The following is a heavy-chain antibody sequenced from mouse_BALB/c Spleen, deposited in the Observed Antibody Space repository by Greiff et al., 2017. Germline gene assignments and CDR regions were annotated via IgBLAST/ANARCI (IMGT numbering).Heavy chain of an antibody. CDR1: GYTFTDYN. Sequence: VHVKQSGPELVKPGASVKISCKASGYTFTDYNMHWVKQSHGKSLEWIGYIYPYNGGTGYNQKFKSKATLTVDNSSSTAYMELRSLTSEDSAVYYCARYGNYAMDYWGQGTSVTVSS. D-gene: IGHD2-1*01. CDR3: ARYGNYAMDY. J-gene: IGHJ4*01. CDR2: IYPYNGGT. V-gene: IGHV1S29*02.